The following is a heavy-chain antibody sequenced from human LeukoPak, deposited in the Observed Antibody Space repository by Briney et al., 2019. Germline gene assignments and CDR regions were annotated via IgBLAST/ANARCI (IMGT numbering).Heavy chain of an antibody. D-gene: IGHD5-24*01. CDR2: INPNSGGT. CDR1: GYTFSGYY. CDR3: ARAGTVEMTPLDY. J-gene: IGHJ4*02. Sequence: ASVKVSCKASGYTFSGYYMHWVRQAPGQGLEWMGWINPNSGGTNYAQKFQGWVTMTRDTSISTAYMELSRLRSDDTAVYYCARAGTVEMTPLDYWGQGTLVTVSS. V-gene: IGHV1-2*04.